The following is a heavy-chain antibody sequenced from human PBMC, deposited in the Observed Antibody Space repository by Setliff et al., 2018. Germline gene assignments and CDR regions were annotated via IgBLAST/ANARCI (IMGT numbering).Heavy chain of an antibody. CDR3: ARGPCSSTSCYAAY. J-gene: IGHJ4*02. V-gene: IGHV4-34*01. CDR2: INHSGST. Sequence: SETLSLTCAVYGGSFSGYYWSWIRQPPGKGLEWIGEINHSGSTNYNPSLKSRVTISVDTSKNQFSLKVNSVTAADTAVYYCARGPCSSTSCYAAYWGQGTLVTLSS. CDR1: GGSFSGYY. D-gene: IGHD2-2*01.